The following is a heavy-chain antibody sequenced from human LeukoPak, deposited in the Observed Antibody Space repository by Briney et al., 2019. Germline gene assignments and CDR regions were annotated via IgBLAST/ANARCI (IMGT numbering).Heavy chain of an antibody. CDR2: INPNSGGT. CDR3: ARSGVVVAANVNGDWFDP. D-gene: IGHD2-15*01. CDR1: GYTLTDYY. V-gene: IGHV1-2*02. J-gene: IGHJ5*02. Sequence: ASVKVSCKASGYTLTDYYVHWVRQAPGQGLEWMGWINPNSGGTNYAQKFQGRVTMTRDTSVSTAYMELSRLTSDDTAVYYCARSGVVVAANVNGDWFDPWGQGTLVTVSS.